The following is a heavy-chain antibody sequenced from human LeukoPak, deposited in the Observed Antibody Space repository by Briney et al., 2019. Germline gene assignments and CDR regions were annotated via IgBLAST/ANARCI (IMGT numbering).Heavy chain of an antibody. D-gene: IGHD3-22*01. V-gene: IGHV3-21*01. CDR2: FGTRSTSI. J-gene: IGHJ4*02. CDR3: AREVSEGFDF. CDR1: GFTFSGYS. Sequence: AGGSLRLSCTASGFTFSGYSRNWIRQAPAKGLEWVSSFGTRSTSIYHAGSVKGRFAISRDNAKNSLYLQLNSLRAEDTAVYYCAREVSEGFDFWGQGTLVTVSS.